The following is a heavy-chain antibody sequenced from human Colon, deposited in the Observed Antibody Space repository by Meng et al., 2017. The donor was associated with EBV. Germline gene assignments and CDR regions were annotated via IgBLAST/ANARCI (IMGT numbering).Heavy chain of an antibody. V-gene: IGHV4-30-4*01. CDR1: GGSIISGDYY. J-gene: IGHJ4*02. Sequence: PQVQRTGLVKPSQTLSLSSPGSGGSIISGDYYWSWIRQHPGKGLEWIGYIYYTGSTYCNPSLKSRVTISMDTSKNQFSLRLSSVTAADTAVYYCARNYYFDYWGQGTLVTVSS. CDR3: ARNYYFDY. CDR2: IYYTGST.